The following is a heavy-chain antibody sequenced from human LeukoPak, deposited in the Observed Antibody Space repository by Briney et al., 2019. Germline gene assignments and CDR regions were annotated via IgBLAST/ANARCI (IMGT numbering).Heavy chain of an antibody. CDR2: VLPIFNKT. CDR3: VRDGRKYYDSSVLDYFDY. J-gene: IGHJ4*02. Sequence: AAVKVSCKASGGTFINYAINWVRQAPRQGLEWMGGVLPIFNKTNYAQKLQGRVTITTDEFTSAASMELSSLRSEDTAVYYCVRDGRKYYDSSVLDYFDYWGQGTLVTVSS. CDR1: GGTFINYA. D-gene: IGHD3-22*01. V-gene: IGHV1-69*05.